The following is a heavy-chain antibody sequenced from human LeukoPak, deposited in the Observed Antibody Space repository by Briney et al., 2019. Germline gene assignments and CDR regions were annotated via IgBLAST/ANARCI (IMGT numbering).Heavy chain of an antibody. CDR1: GGTFSSYA. D-gene: IGHD4-17*01. CDR3: ATTVTTGYFDY. V-gene: IGHV1-69*13. CDR2: IIPIFGTA. J-gene: IGHJ4*02. Sequence: ASVKVSCKASGGTFSSYAISWVRQAPGQGLEWMGGIIPIFGTANYAQKFQGRVTITADESTSTAYMELSSLRSEDTAVYYCATTVTTGYFDYWEQGTLVAVSS.